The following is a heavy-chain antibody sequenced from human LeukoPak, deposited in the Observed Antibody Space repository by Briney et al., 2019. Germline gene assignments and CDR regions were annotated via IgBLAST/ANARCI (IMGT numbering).Heavy chain of an antibody. V-gene: IGHV4-34*01. J-gene: IGHJ5*02. CDR2: INHSGST. Sequence: KPSETLSLTCAVYGGSFSGYYWSWIRQPPGKGLEWIGEINHSGSTNYNPSLKSRVTISVDTSKNQFSLKLSSVTAADTAVYYCARVRGYFATITTPRYNWFDPWGQGTLVTVSS. CDR3: ARVRGYFATITTPRYNWFDP. D-gene: IGHD5-24*01. CDR1: GGSFSGYY.